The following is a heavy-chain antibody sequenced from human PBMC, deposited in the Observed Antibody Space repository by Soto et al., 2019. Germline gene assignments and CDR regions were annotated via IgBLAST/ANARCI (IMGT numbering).Heavy chain of an antibody. V-gene: IGHV3-23*01. D-gene: IGHD3-3*01. Sequence: EVQLLQSGGGLVQPGGSLRLSSAAYGFCFGNYVMNWVRQAPGKGLEWVSGISDSGGSSSSADSVKGRFTVSRDNSKNTLYLQMDSLTGDDTAVYYCTKGGDSWSGYALHWGQGALVTVAS. J-gene: IGHJ1*01. CDR2: ISDSGGSS. CDR1: GFCFGNYV. CDR3: TKGGDSWSGYALH.